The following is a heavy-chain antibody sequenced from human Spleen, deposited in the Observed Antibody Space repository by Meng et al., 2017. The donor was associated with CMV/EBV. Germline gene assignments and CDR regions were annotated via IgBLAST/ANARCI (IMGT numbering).Heavy chain of an antibody. Sequence: QVQLQQWGAGLLKPSGTLSLTCTVSGGSISSSSYYWGWIRQPPGKGLEWIGSIYYSGSTYYNPSLKSRVTISVDTSKNQFSLKLSSVTAADTAVYYCARGPLYYDFWSGYYAGNWFDPWGQGTLVTVSS. CDR3: ARGPLYYDFWSGYYAGNWFDP. CDR1: GGSISSSSYY. J-gene: IGHJ5*02. D-gene: IGHD3-3*01. CDR2: IYYSGST. V-gene: IGHV4-39*07.